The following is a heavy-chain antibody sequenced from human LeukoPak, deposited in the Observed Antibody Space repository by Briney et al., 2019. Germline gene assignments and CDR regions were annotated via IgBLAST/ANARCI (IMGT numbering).Heavy chain of an antibody. CDR2: INWNGGST. V-gene: IGHV3-20*04. CDR1: GFTFDDYG. Sequence: GGSLRLSCAASGFTFDDYGMSWVRQAPGKGLEWVSGINWNGGSTGYADSVKGRLTISRDNAKNSLYLQMNSLRAEDTALYYCARASYSGYDSDYWGQGTLVTVSA. D-gene: IGHD5-12*01. J-gene: IGHJ4*02. CDR3: ARASYSGYDSDY.